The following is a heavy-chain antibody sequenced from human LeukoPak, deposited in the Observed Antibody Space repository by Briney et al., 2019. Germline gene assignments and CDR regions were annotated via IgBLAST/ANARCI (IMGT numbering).Heavy chain of an antibody. Sequence: QAGGSLRLSCVASGFTLSNYVMSWVRQAPGKGLEWVSGVSGGGFDTYYTDSVKGRFTISRDNSKNMVYLQMNSLRAEDTAVYYCTRRAGGNLYGLDNWGQGTLVTVSS. J-gene: IGHJ4*02. D-gene: IGHD2-8*02. CDR1: GFTLSNYV. V-gene: IGHV3-23*01. CDR3: TRRAGGNLYGLDN. CDR2: VSGGGFDT.